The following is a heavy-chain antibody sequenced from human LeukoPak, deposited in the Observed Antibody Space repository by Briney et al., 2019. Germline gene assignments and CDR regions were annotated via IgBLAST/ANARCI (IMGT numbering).Heavy chain of an antibody. CDR3: ARNGDYADYYYYYYMDV. J-gene: IGHJ6*03. D-gene: IGHD4-17*01. CDR2: INHSGST. V-gene: IGHV4-34*01. CDR1: GGSFSGYY. Sequence: SETLSLTCAVYGGSFSGYYWSWIRQPPGKGLEWIGEINHSGSTNYNPSLKSRVTISVDTSKNQFSLKLSSVTAADTAVYYCARNGDYADYYYYYYMDVWGKGTTVTVSS.